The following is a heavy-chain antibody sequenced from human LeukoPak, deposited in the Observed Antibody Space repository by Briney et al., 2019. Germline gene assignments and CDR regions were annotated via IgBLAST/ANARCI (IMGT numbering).Heavy chain of an antibody. CDR3: AKDARRTSGWYYFDY. D-gene: IGHD6-19*01. J-gene: IGHJ4*02. CDR2: ITDSSDYT. V-gene: IGHV3-23*01. CDR1: GFSFSTYG. Sequence: PGGSLRLSCTASGFSFSTYGMGWFRQAPGTGLEWVAAITDSSDYTYFADSMKGRFTISRDNSKNILYLQMSSLRADDTAVYYCAKDARRTSGWYYFDYWGQGALVTVSS.